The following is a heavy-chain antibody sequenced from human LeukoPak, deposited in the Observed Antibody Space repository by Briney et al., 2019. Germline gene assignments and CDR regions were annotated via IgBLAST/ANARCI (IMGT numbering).Heavy chain of an antibody. J-gene: IGHJ4*02. V-gene: IGHV3-23*01. CDR3: VKVSGMYSSSWPTDI. D-gene: IGHD6-13*01. CDR2: ITGSGSST. CDR1: GFTFSSYC. Sequence: GGSLRLSCAASGFTFSSYCMNWVRRAPGKGLEWVSTITGSGSSTYYADSVKGRFTISRDKSMNTLFLQMSSLRAEDTAVYYCVKVSGMYSSSWPTDIWGQGTLVTVSS.